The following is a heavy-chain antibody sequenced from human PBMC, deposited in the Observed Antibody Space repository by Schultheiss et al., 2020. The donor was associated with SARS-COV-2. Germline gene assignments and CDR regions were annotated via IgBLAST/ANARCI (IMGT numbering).Heavy chain of an antibody. D-gene: IGHD5-12*01. Sequence: GESLKISCAASGFTFSSYSMRWVRQAPGKGLEWVSYISSSSSTIYYADSVKGRFTISRDNAKNSLYLQMNSLRAEDTAVYYCARVMQATITSGYYYYYYMDVWGKGTTVTVSS. CDR1: GFTFSSYS. CDR2: ISSSSSTI. CDR3: ARVMQATITSGYYYYYYMDV. V-gene: IGHV3-48*04. J-gene: IGHJ6*03.